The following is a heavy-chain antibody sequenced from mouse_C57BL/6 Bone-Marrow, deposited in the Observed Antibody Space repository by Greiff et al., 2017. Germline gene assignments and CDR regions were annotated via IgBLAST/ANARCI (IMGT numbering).Heavy chain of an antibody. CDR3: ARRYYYGSSSFAY. Sequence: EVNVVESGGGLVKPGGSLKLSCAASGFTFSDYGMHWVRQAPEKGLEWVAYISSGSSTIYYADTVKGRFTISRDNAKNTLFLQMTSLRSEDTAMYYCARRYYYGSSSFAYWGQGTLVTVSA. D-gene: IGHD1-1*01. J-gene: IGHJ3*01. CDR2: ISSGSSTI. V-gene: IGHV5-17*01. CDR1: GFTFSDYG.